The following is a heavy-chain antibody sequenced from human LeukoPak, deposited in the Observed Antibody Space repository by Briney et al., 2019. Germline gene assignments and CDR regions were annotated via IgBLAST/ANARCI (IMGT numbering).Heavy chain of an antibody. CDR3: ARDLTDYGSGSLDAFDI. Sequence: GASVKVSCKASGYTFTSYGISWVRQAPGQRLEWMGWISAYNGNTNYAQKLQGRVTMTTDTSTSTAYMELRSLRSDDTAVYYCARDLTDYGSGSLDAFDIWGQGTMVTVSS. V-gene: IGHV1-18*01. D-gene: IGHD3-10*01. J-gene: IGHJ3*02. CDR2: ISAYNGNT. CDR1: GYTFTSYG.